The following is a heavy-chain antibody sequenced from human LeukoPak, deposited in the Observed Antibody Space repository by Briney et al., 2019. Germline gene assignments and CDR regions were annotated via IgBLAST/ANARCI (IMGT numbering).Heavy chain of an antibody. CDR2: IYYSGST. J-gene: IGHJ4*02. CDR3: ARQRRQSFSSPLYHFDY. Sequence: SETLSLTCTVSGGSISSSSYYWGWIRQPPGKGLEWIGSIYYSGSTHYNPSLKSRVTISVDTSKNQFSLKLSSVTAADTAVYYCARQRRQSFSSPLYHFDYWGQGTLVTVSS. CDR1: GGSISSSSYY. D-gene: IGHD2/OR15-2a*01. V-gene: IGHV4-39*01.